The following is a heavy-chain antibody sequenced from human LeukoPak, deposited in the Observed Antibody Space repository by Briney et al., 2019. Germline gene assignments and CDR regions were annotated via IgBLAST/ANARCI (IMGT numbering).Heavy chain of an antibody. CDR2: IYHSGST. CDR1: VYSISSGYY. CDR3: ARLGGYEAAYYFDY. J-gene: IGHJ4*02. D-gene: IGHD5-12*01. Sequence: SETLSLTCAVSVYSISSGYYWGWIRQPPGKGLEWIGSIYHSGSTYYNPSLKSRVTISVDTSKNQFSLKLSSVTAADTAVYYCARLGGYEAAYYFDYWGQGTLVTVAS. V-gene: IGHV4-38-2*01.